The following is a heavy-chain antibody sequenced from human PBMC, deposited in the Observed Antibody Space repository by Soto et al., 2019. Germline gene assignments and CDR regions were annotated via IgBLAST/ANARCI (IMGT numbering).Heavy chain of an antibody. CDR3: ARGTRLRSKELGY. D-gene: IGHD3-10*01. CDR1: GGSFSGYY. Sequence: QVQLQQWGAGLLKPSETLSLTCAVYGGSFSGYYWSWIRQPPGKGLEWIGEINHSGSTNYNPSLKSRVTISVDTSKNQFSRKLSSVTAADTAVYYCARGTRLRSKELGYWGQGTLVTVSS. J-gene: IGHJ4*02. CDR2: INHSGST. V-gene: IGHV4-34*01.